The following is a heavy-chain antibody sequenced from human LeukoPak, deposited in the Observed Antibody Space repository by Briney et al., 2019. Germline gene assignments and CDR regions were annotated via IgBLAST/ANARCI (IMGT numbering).Heavy chain of an antibody. D-gene: IGHD2-15*01. V-gene: IGHV3-7*01. Sequence: PGGSLRLSCAASGFAVSSSYMSWVRQAPGKGLEWLANIAPDGSTQNYEDSLEGRFTISRDNPKNSLYLQMHSLRAEDAAVYHCARVIAGAIDHWGQGTLVTVSS. CDR1: GFAVSSSY. CDR2: IAPDGSTQ. CDR3: ARVIAGAIDH. J-gene: IGHJ4*02.